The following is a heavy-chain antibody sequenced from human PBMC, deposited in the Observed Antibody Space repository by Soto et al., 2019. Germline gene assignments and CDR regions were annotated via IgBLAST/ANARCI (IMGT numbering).Heavy chain of an antibody. CDR3: ARHGATGTKDSYYGMDV. Sequence: PGESLXISCEGSGYSFTTWFIGWVRQMPEKGLEWMGVIYPGDSDTRYSPSFQGQVTISADKSISTAYLQWSSLQASDTAIYYCARHGATGTKDSYYGMDVWGQGTTVTVSS. CDR1: GYSFTTWF. V-gene: IGHV5-51*01. CDR2: IYPGDSDT. D-gene: IGHD1-1*01. J-gene: IGHJ6*02.